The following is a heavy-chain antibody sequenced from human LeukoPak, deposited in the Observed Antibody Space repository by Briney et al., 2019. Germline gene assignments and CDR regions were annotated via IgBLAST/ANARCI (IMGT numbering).Heavy chain of an antibody. D-gene: IGHD6-13*01. V-gene: IGHV1-2*02. Sequence: ASLKVSCKASGYTFTVYYMHWVRQAPGQGLEWMGWINPNSCGTNYAQKFQGRVTMTSDTSISTAYMELSRLRSDDTAVYYCARRLAAAGTGFDYWGQGTLVTVSS. CDR3: ARRLAAAGTGFDY. CDR1: GYTFTVYY. J-gene: IGHJ4*02. CDR2: INPNSCGT.